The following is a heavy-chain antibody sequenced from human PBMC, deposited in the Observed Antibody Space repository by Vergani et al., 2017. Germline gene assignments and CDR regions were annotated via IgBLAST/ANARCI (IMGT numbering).Heavy chain of an antibody. V-gene: IGHV1-2*04. D-gene: IGHD6-13*01. Sequence: QVQLVQSGAEVKKPGASVKVSCKASGYTFTGYYMHWVRQAPGQGLEWMGWINPNSGGTNYAQKFQGWVTMTRDTSISTAYMELGRLRSDDTAVFYCAGSSYSSSWNYGMDVWGQGTTVTVSS. J-gene: IGHJ6*02. CDR1: GYTFTGYY. CDR2: INPNSGGT. CDR3: AGSSYSSSWNYGMDV.